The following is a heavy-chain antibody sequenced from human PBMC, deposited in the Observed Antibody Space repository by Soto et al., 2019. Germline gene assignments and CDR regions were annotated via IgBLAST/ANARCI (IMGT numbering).Heavy chain of an antibody. D-gene: IGHD3-9*01. CDR3: ARDGELRYFDWLFNWFDP. J-gene: IGHJ5*02. CDR2: IYHSGST. Sequence: SETLSLTCAVSGYSISSGYYWGWIRQPPGKGLEWIGGIYHSGSTYYNPSLKSRVTISVDTSKNQFSLKLSSVTAADTAVYYCARDGELRYFDWLFNWFDPWGQGTLVTAPQ. V-gene: IGHV4-38-2*02. CDR1: GYSISSGYY.